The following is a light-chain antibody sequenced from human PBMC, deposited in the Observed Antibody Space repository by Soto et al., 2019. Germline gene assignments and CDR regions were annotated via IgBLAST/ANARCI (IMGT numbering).Light chain of an antibody. CDR2: GAS. CDR3: QQYGSSPRT. V-gene: IGKV3-20*01. Sequence: VLTQSPGTLSLSPGERATLSCRASQSVSSSYLAWYQQKPGQAPRLLIYGASSRATGIPDRFSGSGSGTDFTLTISRLEPEDFAVYYCQQYGSSPRTFGQGTKV. J-gene: IGKJ1*01. CDR1: QSVSSSY.